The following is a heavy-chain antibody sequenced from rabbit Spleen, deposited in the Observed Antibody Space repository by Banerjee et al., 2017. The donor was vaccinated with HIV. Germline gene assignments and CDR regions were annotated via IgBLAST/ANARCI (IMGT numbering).Heavy chain of an antibody. Sequence: QEQLVASGGGLVQPEGSLTLPCKASGFSFSDRYVMCWVRQAPGKGLQWIACINASTGKPVYATWASGRFTVTRTSSTTVTLRMTSLTAADRATYFCARDLVGVIGWNFYLWGQGTLVTVS. J-gene: IGHJ4*01. CDR2: INASTGKP. V-gene: IGHV1S45*01. D-gene: IGHD2-1*01. CDR3: ARDLVGVIGWNFYL. CDR1: GFSFSDRYV.